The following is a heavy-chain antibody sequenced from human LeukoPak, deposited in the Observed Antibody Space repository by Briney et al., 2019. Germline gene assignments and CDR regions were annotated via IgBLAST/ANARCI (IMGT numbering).Heavy chain of an antibody. J-gene: IGHJ5*02. V-gene: IGHV1-2*02. D-gene: IGHD3-22*01. Sequence: RASVKVSCKASGYTFTGYYMHWVRQAPGQGLEWMGWINPNSGGTNYAQKFQGRVTMTRDTSISTAYMELSRLRSDDTAVYYCARGGPYDSSGYYYVYWFDPWGQGTLVTVSS. CDR3: ARGGPYDSSGYYYVYWFDP. CDR2: INPNSGGT. CDR1: GYTFTGYY.